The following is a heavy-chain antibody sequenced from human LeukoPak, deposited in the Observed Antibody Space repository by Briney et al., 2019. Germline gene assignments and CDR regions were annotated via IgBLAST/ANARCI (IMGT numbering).Heavy chain of an antibody. J-gene: IGHJ6*02. CDR1: GVTLSSYG. Sequence: GGSLRLSCVAYGVTLSSYGMHWVRQAPGKGLEWVAVISYDGSNKYYADSVKGRFTISRDNSKNTLYLQMNSLRAEDTAVYYCARDRFNGMDVWGQGTTVTVSS. CDR3: ARDRFNGMDV. V-gene: IGHV3-30*03. CDR2: ISYDGSNK.